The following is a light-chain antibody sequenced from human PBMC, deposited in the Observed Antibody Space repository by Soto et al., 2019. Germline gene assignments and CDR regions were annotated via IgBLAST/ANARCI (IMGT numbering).Light chain of an antibody. Sequence: EIVMTQSPASLSVSPGERATLSCRTSQSVTSNLAWYQQKPGQAPRLLFYGASTRATGVPARFSGSGSGTEFTFIFCSLQFEDFAVYFCQQYNNWPRTFGQGTKVDIK. CDR3: QQYNNWPRT. CDR1: QSVTSN. V-gene: IGKV3-15*01. J-gene: IGKJ1*01. CDR2: GAS.